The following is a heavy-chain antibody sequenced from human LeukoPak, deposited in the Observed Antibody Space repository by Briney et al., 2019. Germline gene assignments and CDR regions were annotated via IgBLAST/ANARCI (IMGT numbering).Heavy chain of an antibody. CDR3: ARRAGGYSHPYDY. CDR1: GFTVSTNY. CDR2: IYSGGGT. V-gene: IGHV3-53*01. Sequence: PGGSLRLSCAASGFTVSTNYMNWVRQSPGKGLEWVSVIYSGGGTYYADSVKGRFTISRDNSKNTLYLQMNSLRAEDTAVYYCARRAGGYSHPYDYWGQGTLVTVSS. J-gene: IGHJ4*02. D-gene: IGHD4-23*01.